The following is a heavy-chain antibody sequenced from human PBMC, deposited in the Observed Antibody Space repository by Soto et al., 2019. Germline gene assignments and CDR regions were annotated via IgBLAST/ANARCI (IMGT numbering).Heavy chain of an antibody. CDR1: GFTFSSYA. D-gene: IGHD6-25*01. CDR2: ISGSGGST. J-gene: IGHJ6*03. CDR3: ANPGGKSGLYYYYYMDV. V-gene: IGHV3-23*01. Sequence: EVQLLESGGGLVQPGGSLRLSCAASGFTFSSYAMSWVRQAPGKGLEWVSAISGSGGSTYYADSVKGRFTISRDNSKNTLYLQMDSVRAEDTAVYYCANPGGKSGLYYYYYMDVWGKGTTVTVSS.